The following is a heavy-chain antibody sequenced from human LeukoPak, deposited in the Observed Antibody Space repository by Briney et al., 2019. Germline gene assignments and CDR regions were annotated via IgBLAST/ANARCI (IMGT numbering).Heavy chain of an antibody. CDR2: INWKTGNG. V-gene: IGHV3-9*01. CDR3: TRRAARWQFDL. D-gene: IGHD5-24*01. Sequence: GGSLRLSCAVSGFNFDDYAMHWVRQAPGRGLEWVSGINWKTGNGIYADSVKGRFTISRDNAKNSLYPQMSSLRAEDTALYYCTRRAARWQFDLWGRGTLLTVSS. J-gene: IGHJ2*01. CDR1: GFNFDDYA.